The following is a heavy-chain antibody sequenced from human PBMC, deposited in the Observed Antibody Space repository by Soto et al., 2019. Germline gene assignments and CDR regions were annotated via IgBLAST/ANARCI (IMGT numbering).Heavy chain of an antibody. V-gene: IGHV1-46*01. D-gene: IGHD6-13*01. CDR1: GYTFTSYY. J-gene: IGHJ4*02. CDR2: INPSGGST. Sequence: ASVQVSCKASGYTFTSYYMHWVRQAPGQGLEWMGIINPSGGSTSYAQKFQGRVTMTRDTSTSTVYMELSSLRSEDTAVYYCARELAAAGLDYWGQGALVTVSS. CDR3: ARELAAAGLDY.